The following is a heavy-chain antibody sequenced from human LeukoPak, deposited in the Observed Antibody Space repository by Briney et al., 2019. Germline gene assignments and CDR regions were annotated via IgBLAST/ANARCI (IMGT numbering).Heavy chain of an antibody. CDR1: RFTFNNYA. D-gene: IGHD2-15*01. J-gene: IGHJ4*02. CDR2: ISYDGSNK. CDR3: AKEGVGCSGGSRIDY. V-gene: IGHV3-30*18. Sequence: PGGSLRLSCAASRFTFNNYAMHWVRQAPGKGLEWVAVISYDGSNKYYADSVKGRFTISRDNSKNTLYLQMNSLRAEDTAVYYCAKEGVGCSGGSRIDYWGQGTLVTVSS.